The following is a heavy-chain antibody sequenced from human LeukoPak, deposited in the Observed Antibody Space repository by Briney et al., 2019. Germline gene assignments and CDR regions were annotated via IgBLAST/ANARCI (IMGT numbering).Heavy chain of an antibody. D-gene: IGHD6-13*01. CDR1: GFTFSSYA. V-gene: IGHV3-23*01. Sequence: GGSLRLSCAASGFTFSSYAMSWVRQAPGKGLEWVSAISGSGGSTYYADSVKGRFTISRDNSKNTLYLQMNSLRAEDTAVYYCARDVAAAGTVDYWGQGTLVTVSS. CDR3: ARDVAAAGTVDY. J-gene: IGHJ4*02. CDR2: ISGSGGST.